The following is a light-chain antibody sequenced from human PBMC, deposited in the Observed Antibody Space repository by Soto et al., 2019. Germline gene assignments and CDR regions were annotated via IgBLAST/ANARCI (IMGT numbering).Light chain of an antibody. J-gene: IGLJ1*01. CDR2: DVN. Sequence: QSVLTQPASWSGSPGQSITISCTGDSTDVDGYDYVSWYQQHPGQAPKLMIYDVNNRPSGVSYRFSGSKSGDTASLTISGLQAEDDADYYCSSYTSSAPFYVFGTGTKVTVL. V-gene: IGLV2-14*03. CDR1: STDVDGYDY. CDR3: SSYTSSAPFYV.